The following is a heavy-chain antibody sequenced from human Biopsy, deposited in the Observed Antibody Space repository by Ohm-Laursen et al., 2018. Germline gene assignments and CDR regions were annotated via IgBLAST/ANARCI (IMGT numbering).Heavy chain of an antibody. CDR2: IYYSGST. CDR1: GGSISSYY. V-gene: IGHV4-59*07. J-gene: IGHJ6*02. CDR3: ARATNSTGWPYYYFYGMGV. Sequence: SDTLSLTCTVSGGSISSYYWSWVRQTPGKGLEWIGYIYYSGSTDYNPSLKSRVTISVDTSKNQFSLRLNSVTAADTAVYYCARATNSTGWPYYYFYGMGVWGQGTTVTVSS. D-gene: IGHD2/OR15-2a*01.